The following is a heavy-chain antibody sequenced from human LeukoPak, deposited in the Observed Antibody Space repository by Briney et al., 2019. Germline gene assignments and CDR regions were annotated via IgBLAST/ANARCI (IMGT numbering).Heavy chain of an antibody. CDR2: INHSGST. CDR3: ARRRYDASGYYPSRGRYFDY. V-gene: IGHV4-39*07. D-gene: IGHD3-22*01. CDR1: GGSISSSSYY. Sequence: SETLSLTCTVSGGSISSSSYYWGWIRQPPEKGLEWIGEINHSGSTNYNPSLKSRVTISVDTSKNQFSLELTSVTAADTAVYYCARRRYDASGYYPSRGRYFDYWGQGTLVTVSS. J-gene: IGHJ4*02.